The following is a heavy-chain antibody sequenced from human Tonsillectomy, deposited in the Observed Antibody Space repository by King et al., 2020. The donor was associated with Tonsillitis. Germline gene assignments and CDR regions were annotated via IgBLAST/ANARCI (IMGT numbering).Heavy chain of an antibody. CDR3: TRGLVPTHFDS. Sequence: VQLVESGDEVKKPGASVRVSCKAPGYTFTNYGVTWVRQAPGQGLEWMGWLNPYNGYTNFAQKFQGRVTMTSDTSTSTAYMDLRSLRSDDTAVYYCTRGLVPTHFDSWGQGTLVTVSS. J-gene: IGHJ4*02. D-gene: IGHD2-2*01. V-gene: IGHV1-18*01. CDR1: GYTFTNYG. CDR2: LNPYNGYT.